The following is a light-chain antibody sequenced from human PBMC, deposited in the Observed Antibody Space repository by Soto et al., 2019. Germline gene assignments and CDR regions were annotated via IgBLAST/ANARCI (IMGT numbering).Light chain of an antibody. CDR3: CSYTSSSTL. V-gene: IGLV2-14*01. J-gene: IGLJ1*01. Sequence: QSALTQPASVSESPGQSITISCTGTSNDVGSYNYASWYQQHPGKAPKLMIYEVSDRPSWISSLFSGSKSGNTASLTISGHHTEDEADYYCCSYTSSSTLFGTGTKVTVL. CDR1: SNDVGSYNY. CDR2: EVS.